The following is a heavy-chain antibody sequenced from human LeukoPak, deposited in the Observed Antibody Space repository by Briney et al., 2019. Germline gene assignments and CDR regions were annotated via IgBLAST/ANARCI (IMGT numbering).Heavy chain of an antibody. CDR2: INHSGST. D-gene: IGHD3-3*01. CDR3: ARFAYNFWSGYYHFDY. CDR1: GGSFSGYY. Sequence: SETLSLTCAVYGGSFSGYYWSWIRQPPGKGLEWIGEINHSGSTNYNPSLKSRVTISVDTSKNQFPLKLSSVTAADTAVYYCARFAYNFWSGYYHFDYWGQGTLVTVSS. V-gene: IGHV4-34*01. J-gene: IGHJ4*02.